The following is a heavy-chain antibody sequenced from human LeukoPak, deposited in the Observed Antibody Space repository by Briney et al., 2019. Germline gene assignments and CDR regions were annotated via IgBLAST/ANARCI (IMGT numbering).Heavy chain of an antibody. CDR2: IYYSGST. D-gene: IGHD4-23*01. CDR3: ASVGDYGGNGDAFDI. J-gene: IGHJ3*02. CDR1: GGSISSYY. V-gene: IGHV4-59*01. Sequence: SETPSLTCTVSGGSISSYYWSWIRQPPGKGLEWIGYIYYSGSTNYNPSLKSRVTISVDTSKNQFSLKLSSVTAADTAVYYCASVGDYGGNGDAFDIWGQGTMVTVSS.